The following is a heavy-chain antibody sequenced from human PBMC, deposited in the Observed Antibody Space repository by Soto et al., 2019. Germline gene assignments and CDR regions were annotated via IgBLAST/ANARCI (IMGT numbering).Heavy chain of an antibody. CDR2: INNSGST. D-gene: IGHD6-25*01. CDR3: ATQKSSSAAHSYGMDV. Sequence: SETLSLTCAVYGGSFSGYYWSWIRQPPGKGLEWIGEINNSGSTNQNPSLRSRVALAIGTSQNQFSLKLTSVDASDTAIYYCATQKSSSAAHSYGMDVWGIGTTVTVSS. V-gene: IGHV4-34*01. CDR1: GGSFSGYY. J-gene: IGHJ6*04.